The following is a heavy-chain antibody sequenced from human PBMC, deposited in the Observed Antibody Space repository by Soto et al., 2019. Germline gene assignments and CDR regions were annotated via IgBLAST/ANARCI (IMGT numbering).Heavy chain of an antibody. CDR3: ARASIIAAAGPYYYYYYYLDV. CDR1: GYTFTSYD. Sequence: GASVKVSCKASGYTFTSYDINWVRQATGQGLEWMGWMNPNSGNTGYAQKFQGRVTMTRNTSISTAYMELSSLRSEDTAVYYCARASIIAAAGPYYYYYYYLDVWGKGTTVTVCS. J-gene: IGHJ6*03. D-gene: IGHD6-13*01. CDR2: MNPNSGNT. V-gene: IGHV1-8*01.